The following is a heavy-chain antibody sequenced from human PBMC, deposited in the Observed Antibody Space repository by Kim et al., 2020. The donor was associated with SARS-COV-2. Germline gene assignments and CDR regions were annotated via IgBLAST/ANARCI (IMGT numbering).Heavy chain of an antibody. CDR3: ARDRIAAAGYYYYGMDV. V-gene: IGHV3-30*04. CDR1: GFTFSSYA. D-gene: IGHD6-13*01. Sequence: GGSLRLSCAASGFTFSSYAMHWVRQAPGKGLEWVAVISYDGSNKYYADSVKGRFTISRDNSKNTLYLQMNSLRAEDTAVYYCARDRIAAAGYYYYGMDVWGQGTTVTVSS. J-gene: IGHJ6*02. CDR2: ISYDGSNK.